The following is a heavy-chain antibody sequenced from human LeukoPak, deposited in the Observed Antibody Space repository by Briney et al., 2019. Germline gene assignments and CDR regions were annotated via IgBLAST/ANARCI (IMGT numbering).Heavy chain of an antibody. Sequence: SLRLSCAAPGFTISSYGMPWVRPAPSQTLKWEAVIRYDGSNKYYADSVKGRFTISRDNSKNTLYLQMNSLRAEDTAVYYCAKTMSFDYWGQGTLVTVSS. V-gene: IGHV3-30*02. CDR1: GFTISSYG. J-gene: IGHJ4*02. CDR3: AKTMSFDY. D-gene: IGHD3-3*01. CDR2: IRYDGSNK.